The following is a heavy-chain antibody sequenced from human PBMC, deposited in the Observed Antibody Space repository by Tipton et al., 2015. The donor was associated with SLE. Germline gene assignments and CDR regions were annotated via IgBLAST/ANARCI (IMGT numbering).Heavy chain of an antibody. CDR1: GGSISSYY. J-gene: IGHJ1*01. CDR3: ARVRGRGYFQH. V-gene: IGHV4-59*01. Sequence: LRLSCTVSGGSISSYYWSWIRQPPGKGLEWIGYIYYSGSTNYNPSLKSRVTISVDTSTNQFSLKLSSVTAADTAVYYCARVRGRGYFQHWGQGTLVTVSS. CDR2: IYYSGST. D-gene: IGHD3-10*01.